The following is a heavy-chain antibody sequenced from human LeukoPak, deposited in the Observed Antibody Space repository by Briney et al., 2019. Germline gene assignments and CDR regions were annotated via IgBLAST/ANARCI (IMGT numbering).Heavy chain of an antibody. J-gene: IGHJ5*02. CDR2: INPDGSSK. Sequence: GGPLRLSCKASIHPHKRNQVLWLRESTGKALEGVANINPDGSSKYYVVSGKGRFTISRDNAKKSLYLEMNRLRDEDAAEYYCARGDSSSEWWFDPWGQGTRVTVSS. CDR1: IHPHKRNQ. D-gene: IGHD6-13*01. V-gene: IGHV3-7*01. CDR3: ARGDSSSEWWFDP.